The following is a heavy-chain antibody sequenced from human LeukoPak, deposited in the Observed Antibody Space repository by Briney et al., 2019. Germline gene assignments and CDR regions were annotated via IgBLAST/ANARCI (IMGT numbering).Heavy chain of an antibody. CDR3: VVNYDFWSGYSFYY. CDR2: MNPNSGNT. Sequence: ASVKVSCKASGYTFTSYDINWVRQATGQGLEWMGWMNPNSGNTGYAQKFQGRVTMTRNTSISTAYMELSSLRSEDTAVYYCVVNYDFWSGYSFYYWGQGTLATVSS. J-gene: IGHJ4*02. V-gene: IGHV1-8*01. CDR1: GYTFTSYD. D-gene: IGHD3-3*01.